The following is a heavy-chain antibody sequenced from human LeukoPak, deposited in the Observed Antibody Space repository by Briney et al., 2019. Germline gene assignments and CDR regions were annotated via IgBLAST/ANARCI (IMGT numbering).Heavy chain of an antibody. Sequence: SQTLSLTCAISGDSVSSNSAAWNLIRQSPSRGLEWLGRTYYRSKWYNDYAVSVKSRITINPDTSKNQFSLQLNSVTPEDTAVYYCARGLSGGTSLWVRSDNNWFDPWGQGTLVTVSS. J-gene: IGHJ5*02. CDR2: TYYRSKWYN. D-gene: IGHD2-15*01. CDR3: ARGLSGGTSLWVRSDNNWFDP. V-gene: IGHV6-1*01. CDR1: GDSVSSNSAA.